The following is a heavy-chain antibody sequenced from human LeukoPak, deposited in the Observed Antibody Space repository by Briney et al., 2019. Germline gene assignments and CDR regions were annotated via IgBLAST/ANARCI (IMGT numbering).Heavy chain of an antibody. CDR2: ISWDGGST. Sequence: PGGSLRLSCAASGFTFDDYTMHWVRQAPGKGLEWVSLISWDGGSTYYADSVKGRFTISRDNSKNSLYLQMYSLRTEDTALYYCAKDKGRHSSSWYYFDYWGQGTLVTVSS. D-gene: IGHD6-13*01. V-gene: IGHV3-43*01. CDR1: GFTFDDYT. CDR3: AKDKGRHSSSWYYFDY. J-gene: IGHJ4*02.